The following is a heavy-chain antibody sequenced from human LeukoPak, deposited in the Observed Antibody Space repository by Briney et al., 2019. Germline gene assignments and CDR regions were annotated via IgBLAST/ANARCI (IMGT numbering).Heavy chain of an antibody. Sequence: GGSLRLSCAASGFTFSSYGMHWVRLAPGKGPEWVANIKQDESEKYSVDSVKGRFIISRDNAKNSVFLQMNSLRAEDTALYYCARLSAYYYGSYFYYYMDVWGKGTTVTVSS. CDR1: GFTFSSYG. V-gene: IGHV3-7*01. D-gene: IGHD3-10*01. J-gene: IGHJ6*03. CDR3: ARLSAYYYGSYFYYYMDV. CDR2: IKQDESEK.